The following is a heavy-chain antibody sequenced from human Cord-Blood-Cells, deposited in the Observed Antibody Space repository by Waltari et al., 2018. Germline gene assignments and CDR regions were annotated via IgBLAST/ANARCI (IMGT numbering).Heavy chain of an antibody. D-gene: IGHD3-3*01. J-gene: IGHJ4*02. CDR2: IYTSGST. V-gene: IGHV4-4*07. CDR1: GGSISSYY. CDR3: ARQPSYYDFWSGHRAFDY. Sequence: QVQLQESGPGLVKPSETLSLTCTVSGGSISSYYWSWIRQPAGKGLELIGCIYTSGSTNSNPSLKSRVTMSVDTSKNQFSLKLSSVTAADTAVYYCARQPSYYDFWSGHRAFDYWGQGTLVTVSS.